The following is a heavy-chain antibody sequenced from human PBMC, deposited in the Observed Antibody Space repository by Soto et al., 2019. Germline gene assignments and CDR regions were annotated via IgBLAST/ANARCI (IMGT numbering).Heavy chain of an antibody. CDR3: ARGALSGFDYYYYMDV. Sequence: ASVKVSCKASGYTFTSYDINWVRQATGQGLEWMGWMNPNSGNTGYAQKFQGRVTMTRNTSISTDYMELSSLRSEDTAVYYCARGALSGFDYYYYMDVWGKGTTVTVSS. CDR2: MNPNSGNT. J-gene: IGHJ6*03. CDR1: GYTFTSYD. D-gene: IGHD6-25*01. V-gene: IGHV1-8*01.